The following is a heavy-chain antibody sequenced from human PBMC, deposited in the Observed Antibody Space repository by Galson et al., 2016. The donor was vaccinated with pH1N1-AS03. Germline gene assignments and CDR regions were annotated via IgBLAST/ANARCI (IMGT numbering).Heavy chain of an antibody. CDR1: GFRFGTYA. V-gene: IGHV3-23*01. J-gene: IGHJ4*02. CDR2: ITGSGAGT. Sequence: SLRLSCAASGFRFGTYAMSWVRQAPGKGLEWVSAITGSGAGTYYADSFKGRFTISRDNSKNTLYLNMKSLRDEDTAVYYCAKLDCSGTPCYFVYWGQGTQVTVSS. D-gene: IGHD2-15*01. CDR3: AKLDCSGTPCYFVY.